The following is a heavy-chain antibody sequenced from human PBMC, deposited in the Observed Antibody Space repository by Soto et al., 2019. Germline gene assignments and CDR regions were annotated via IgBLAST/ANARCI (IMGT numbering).Heavy chain of an antibody. V-gene: IGHV4-59*11. CDR3: ARDSGRSDVVPAAISAMDV. D-gene: IGHD2-2*01. CDR1: GGSISTHY. J-gene: IGHJ6*02. CDR2: IYYSGST. Sequence: SDSLSRTSINSGGSISTHYWSWIRQPPGLLLEWIGYIYYSGSTNYNPSLKSRVTISVDTSKNQFSLKLSSVTAADTAVYYCARDSGRSDVVPAAISAMDVWGQGTTVTVS.